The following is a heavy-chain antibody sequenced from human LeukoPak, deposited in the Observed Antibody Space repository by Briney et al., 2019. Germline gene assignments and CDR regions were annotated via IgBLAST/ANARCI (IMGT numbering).Heavy chain of an antibody. CDR2: IYYSGST. V-gene: IGHV4-31*03. J-gene: IGHJ3*02. D-gene: IGHD2-21*01. Sequence: SETLSLTCTVSGGSISSGGYYWSWIRQHPGKGLEWIGYIYYSGSTYYNPSLKSRVTISVDTSKNQFSLKLSSVTAADTAVYYCARVGSLVVENDAFDIWGQGTMVTVSS. CDR3: ARVGSLVVENDAFDI. CDR1: GGSISSGGYY.